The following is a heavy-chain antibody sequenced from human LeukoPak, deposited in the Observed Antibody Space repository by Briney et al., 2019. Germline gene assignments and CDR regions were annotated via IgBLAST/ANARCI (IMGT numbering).Heavy chain of an antibody. CDR1: GFTVSSNY. V-gene: IGHV3-53*01. Sequence: HSGGSLRLSCAASGFTVSSNYMSWVRQAPGKGLEWVPVIYSGGSTYYADSVKGRFTISRDNSKNTLYLQMNSLRAEDTAVYYCARAFSDYEFDYWGQGTLVTVSS. J-gene: IGHJ4*02. CDR3: ARAFSDYEFDY. CDR2: IYSGGST. D-gene: IGHD5-12*01.